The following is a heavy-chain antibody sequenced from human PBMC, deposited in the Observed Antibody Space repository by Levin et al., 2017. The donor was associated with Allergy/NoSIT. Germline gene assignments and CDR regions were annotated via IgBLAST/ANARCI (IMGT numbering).Heavy chain of an antibody. CDR3: ARGLVGNYYYYYGVGV. D-gene: IGHD2-21*01. V-gene: IGHV4-34*01. J-gene: IGHJ6*02. CDR2: INHSGST. Sequence: SETLSLTCAVYGGSFSGYYWSWIRQPPGKGLEWIGEINHSGSTNYNPSLKSRVTISVDTSKNQFSLKLSSVTAADTAVYYCARGLVGNYYYYYGVGVWGQGTTVTVSS. CDR1: GGSFSGYY.